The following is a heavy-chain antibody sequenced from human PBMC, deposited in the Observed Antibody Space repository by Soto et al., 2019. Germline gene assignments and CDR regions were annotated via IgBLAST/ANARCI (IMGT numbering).Heavy chain of an antibody. CDR1: GFTFSDYY. Sequence: QVQLVESGGGLVKPGGSLRLSCAASGFTFSDYYMSWIRQAPGEGLEWVSYISSSGSTIYYADSVKGRFTISRDNAKNSLYLQMNSLRAEDTAVYYCARDSPDANIAARALGYYGMDVWGQGTTVTVSS. D-gene: IGHD6-6*01. V-gene: IGHV3-11*01. J-gene: IGHJ6*02. CDR3: ARDSPDANIAARALGYYGMDV. CDR2: ISSSGSTI.